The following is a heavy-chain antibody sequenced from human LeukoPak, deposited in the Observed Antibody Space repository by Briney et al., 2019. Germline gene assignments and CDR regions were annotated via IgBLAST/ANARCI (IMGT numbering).Heavy chain of an antibody. J-gene: IGHJ4*02. Sequence: QTGGSLRLSCAASGNYWMHWVRQAPGKGLEWVAVISYDGSNKYYADSVKGRFTISRDNSKNTLYLQMNSLRAEDTAVYYCAKDSYYDSSGPLDYWGQGTLVTVSS. D-gene: IGHD3-22*01. CDR1: GNYW. CDR3: AKDSYYDSSGPLDY. V-gene: IGHV3-30*18. CDR2: ISYDGSNK.